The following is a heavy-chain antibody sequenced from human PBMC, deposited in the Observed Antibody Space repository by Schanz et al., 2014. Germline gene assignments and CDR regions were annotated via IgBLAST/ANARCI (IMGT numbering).Heavy chain of an antibody. V-gene: IGHV4-39*01. CDR1: GGSISSSSYY. D-gene: IGHD3-9*01. J-gene: IGHJ4*02. Sequence: QLQLQESGPGLVKPSETLSLTCTVSGGSISSSSYYWGWIRQPPGKGLEWIGHIFYTGYTYNNPSLGSRVTMSVDSSKTQFSLKLAFGPAADTAVYYCARCLRNYDIMTGYNLSFDYWGLGTLVTVSS. CDR2: IFYTGYT. CDR3: ARCLRNYDIMTGYNLSFDY.